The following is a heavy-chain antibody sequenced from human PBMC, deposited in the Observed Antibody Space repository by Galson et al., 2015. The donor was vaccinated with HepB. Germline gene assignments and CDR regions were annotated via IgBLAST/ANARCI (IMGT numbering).Heavy chain of an antibody. Sequence: SLRLSCAASGFTFSSHWMHWVRQVPGKGLEWVSRINSEGSTTNYADSVKGRFTISRDNAKNTLYLQMNSLRAEDTAVYYCTRTTFSSAWYSAPDHWGQGTLVTVSS. CDR1: GFTFSSHW. D-gene: IGHD6-19*01. V-gene: IGHV3-74*01. CDR3: TRTTFSSAWYSAPDH. J-gene: IGHJ4*02. CDR2: INSEGSTT.